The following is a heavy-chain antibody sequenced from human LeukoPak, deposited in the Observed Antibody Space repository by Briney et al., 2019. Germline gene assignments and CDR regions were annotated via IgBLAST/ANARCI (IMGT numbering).Heavy chain of an antibody. V-gene: IGHV4-59*01. CDR3: ARSDDSSGYLNWFDP. J-gene: IGHJ5*02. CDR1: GGSISSYY. D-gene: IGHD3-22*01. Sequence: PSETLSLTCTVSGGSISSYYWSWIRQPPGKGLEWIGYIYYSGSTNYNPPLTSRVTISVDTSKNQFSLKLSSVTAADTAGYYCARSDDSSGYLNWFDPWGQGTLVTVSS. CDR2: IYYSGST.